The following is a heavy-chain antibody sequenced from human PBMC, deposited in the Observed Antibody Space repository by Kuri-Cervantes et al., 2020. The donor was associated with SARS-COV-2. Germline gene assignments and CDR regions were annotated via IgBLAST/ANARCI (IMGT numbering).Heavy chain of an antibody. V-gene: IGHV3-64D*08. Sequence: GESLKISCSASGFTFSSYAMHWVRQAPGKGLEYDSAISSNGGSTYYADSVKGRFTISRDNSKNTLYLQMSSLRAEDTAVYYCVKDVAFAGTTFDPWGQGTLVTVSS. J-gene: IGHJ5*02. CDR1: GFTFSSYA. CDR3: VKDVAFAGTTFDP. CDR2: ISSNGGST. D-gene: IGHD1-7*01.